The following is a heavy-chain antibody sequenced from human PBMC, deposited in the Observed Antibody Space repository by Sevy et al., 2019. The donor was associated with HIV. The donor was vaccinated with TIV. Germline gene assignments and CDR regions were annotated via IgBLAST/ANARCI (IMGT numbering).Heavy chain of an antibody. CDR2: IYPGDSDT. CDR1: GYSFTSYW. Sequence: GESLKISCKGSGYSFTSYWIGWVRQMPGKGLEWMGIIYPGDSDTRYSPSFQGQVTISADKSIGTAYLQWSSLKASDTAMYYCARAYCTNGVCYTGWFDPWGQGTLVTVSS. D-gene: IGHD2-8*01. V-gene: IGHV5-51*01. J-gene: IGHJ5*02. CDR3: ARAYCTNGVCYTGWFDP.